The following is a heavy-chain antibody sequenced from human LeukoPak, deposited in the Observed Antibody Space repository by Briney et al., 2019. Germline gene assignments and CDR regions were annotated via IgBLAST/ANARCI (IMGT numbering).Heavy chain of an antibody. CDR1: GGSISSYY. V-gene: IGHV4-59*08. Sequence: PSETLSLTCTVSGGSISSYYWSWIRQPPGKGLEWIGYIYYSGSTNYNPSLKSRVTISVDTSKNQFSLKLSSVTAADTAVYHCARTLSGPAVAGYFDYWGQGTLVTVSS. D-gene: IGHD6-19*01. CDR3: ARTLSGPAVAGYFDY. CDR2: IYYSGST. J-gene: IGHJ4*02.